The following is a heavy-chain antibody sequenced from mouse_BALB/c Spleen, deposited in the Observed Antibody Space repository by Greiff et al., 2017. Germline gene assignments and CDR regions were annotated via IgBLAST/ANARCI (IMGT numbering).Heavy chain of an antibody. CDR3: ARQYGNYVWYFDV. V-gene: IGHV5-12-1*01. CDR2: ISSGGGST. Sequence: DVMLVESGGGLVKPGGSLKLSCAASGFAFSSYDMSWVRQTPEKRLEWVAYISSGGGSTYYPDTVKGRFTISRDNAKNTLYLQMSSLKSEDTAMYYCARQYGNYVWYFDVWGAGTTVTVSS. J-gene: IGHJ1*01. CDR1: GFAFSSYD. D-gene: IGHD2-10*02.